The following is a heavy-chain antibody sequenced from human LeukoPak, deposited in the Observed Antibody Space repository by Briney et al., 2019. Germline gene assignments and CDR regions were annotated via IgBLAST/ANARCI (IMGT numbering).Heavy chain of an antibody. Sequence: PLETLSLTPTVSGVSIRSYYWSWIRQSPGQRLEWIGYIFYSGSTSYNPSLKARVSMSIDTCNNQFSLKLSSVTAADAAMYYCATRGWGLANGFFAGWGQGTLVTVSS. J-gene: IGHJ4*02. CDR2: IFYSGST. V-gene: IGHV4-59*01. D-gene: IGHD6-19*01. CDR1: GVSIRSYY. CDR3: ATRGWGLANGFFAG.